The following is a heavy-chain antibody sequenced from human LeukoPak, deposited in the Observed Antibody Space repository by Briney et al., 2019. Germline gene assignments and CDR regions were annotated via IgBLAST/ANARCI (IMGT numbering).Heavy chain of an antibody. CDR2: IILIFGTA. CDR1: GGTFSSYA. Sequence: ASVKVSCKASGGTFSSYAISWVRQAPGQGLEWMGRIILIFGTANYAQKFQGRVTITTDESTSTAYMELSSLRSEDTAVYYCAREHIAARRGFDYWGQGTLVNVSS. CDR3: AREHIAARRGFDY. J-gene: IGHJ4*02. D-gene: IGHD6-6*01. V-gene: IGHV1-69*05.